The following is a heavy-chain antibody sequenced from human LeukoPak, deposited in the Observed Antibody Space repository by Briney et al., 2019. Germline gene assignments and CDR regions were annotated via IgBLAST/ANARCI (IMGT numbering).Heavy chain of an antibody. CDR2: INTNTGNP. CDR3: AKDGDNRENWFDP. Sequence: ASVKVSCKASGYTFTSYAMNWVRQAPGQGLEWMGWINTNTGNPTYAQGFTGRFVFSLDTSVSTAYLQISSLKVEDTAVYYCAKDGDNRENWFDPWGQGTLVTVSS. CDR1: GYTFTSYA. V-gene: IGHV7-4-1*02. J-gene: IGHJ5*02. D-gene: IGHD1-14*01.